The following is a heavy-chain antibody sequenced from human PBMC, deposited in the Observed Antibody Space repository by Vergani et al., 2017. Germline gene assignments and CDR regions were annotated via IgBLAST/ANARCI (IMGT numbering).Heavy chain of an antibody. V-gene: IGHV3-48*01. Sequence: VQLVESGGGVVQPGGSLRLSCAASGFTFSSYSMNWVRQAPGKGLEWVSYISSSSSTIYYADSVKGRFTISRDNAKNSLYLQMNSLRAEDTAVYYCARDGSGWLLGYWGQGTLVTVSS. D-gene: IGHD6-19*01. CDR3: ARDGSGWLLGY. CDR1: GFTFSSYS. CDR2: ISSSSSTI. J-gene: IGHJ4*02.